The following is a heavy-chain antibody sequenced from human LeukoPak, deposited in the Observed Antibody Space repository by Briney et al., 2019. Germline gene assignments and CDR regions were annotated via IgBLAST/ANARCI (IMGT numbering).Heavy chain of an antibody. CDR3: ARCFWGSSYYGMDV. V-gene: IGHV3-74*01. CDR2: INSDESST. CDR1: GFTFSDYW. D-gene: IGHD7-27*01. J-gene: IGHJ6*04. Sequence: GGSLRLSCAASGFTFSDYWMHWVRQAPGKGLVWVSRINSDESSTTYADSVKGRFTISRDNAKNTLYLQVNSLRPEDTAVYYSARCFWGSSYYGMDVWGKGTTVTVSS.